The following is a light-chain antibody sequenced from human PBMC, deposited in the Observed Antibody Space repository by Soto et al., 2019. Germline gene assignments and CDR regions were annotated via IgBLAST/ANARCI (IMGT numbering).Light chain of an antibody. J-gene: IGKJ2*03. Sequence: DIPMTQSPSSLSASVGDRVTITCRASQSISAYLNWYQQKPGKAPKLLIYDTSTLQSGVPPRLSGSGSGTDFNLTISSLQPEDFASYSCQQSYRSPYSFGQGTKLEIE. CDR2: DTS. CDR3: QQSYRSPYS. V-gene: IGKV1-39*01. CDR1: QSISAY.